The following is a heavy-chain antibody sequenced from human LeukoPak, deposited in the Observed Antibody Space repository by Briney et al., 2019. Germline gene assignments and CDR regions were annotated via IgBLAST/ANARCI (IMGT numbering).Heavy chain of an antibody. J-gene: IGHJ4*02. V-gene: IGHV3-48*04. Sequence: PGGSLRLSCAASGFTFSSYSMNWVRQAPGKGLEWVSYISSSGSTIYYADSVKGRFTISRDNAKNSLYLQMNSLRAEDTAVYYCARVYGDSIDYWGQGTLVTVSS. D-gene: IGHD4-17*01. CDR1: GFTFSSYS. CDR3: ARVYGDSIDY. CDR2: ISSSGSTI.